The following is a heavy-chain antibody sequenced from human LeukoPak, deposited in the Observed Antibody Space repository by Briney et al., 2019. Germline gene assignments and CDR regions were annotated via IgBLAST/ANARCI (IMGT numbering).Heavy chain of an antibody. CDR2: ISSSSSYI. Sequence: PGGSLRLSCAASGFTFSSYSMNWVRQAPGKGLEWVSSISSSSSYIYYADSVKGRFTISRDNAKNSLYLQLDSLRAEDTAVYYCARRRLLEWPYSFDYWGQGTLVTVSS. CDR1: GFTFSSYS. D-gene: IGHD3-3*01. CDR3: ARRRLLEWPYSFDY. J-gene: IGHJ4*02. V-gene: IGHV3-21*04.